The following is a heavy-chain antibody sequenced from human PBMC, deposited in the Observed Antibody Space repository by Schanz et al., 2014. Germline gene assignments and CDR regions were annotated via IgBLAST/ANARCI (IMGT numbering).Heavy chain of an antibody. CDR2: IYIGGNT. CDR3: ARLDPYCRSGTCSRAFDF. J-gene: IGHJ4*02. V-gene: IGHV3-66*04. CDR1: GFTFENYA. D-gene: IGHD2-15*01. Sequence: EVQLVESGGGVVRPGGSLRLSCAASGFTFENYALTWVRQVPGKGLEWVSFIYIGGNTYYADSVKGRFTISRDNSKNTGYIQMNSRRAEDTAVYYCARLDPYCRSGTCSRAFDFWGQGTLVTVSS.